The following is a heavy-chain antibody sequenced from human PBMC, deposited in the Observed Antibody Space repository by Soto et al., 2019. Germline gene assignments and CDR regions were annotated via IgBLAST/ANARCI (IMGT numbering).Heavy chain of an antibody. CDR1: GYSISSDYY. J-gene: IGHJ5*02. CDR2: IXXSXXX. D-gene: IGHD2-15*01. Sequence: SETLSLTCAVSGYSISSDYYWGWIRQSPRKGLXWIXXIXXSXXXXXNXXLRSRVIISVDTSKNQFSLKLSSVTAAETAVYYCARRHCNGGSCAFDLWGQGTLVNVSS. CDR3: ARRHCNGGSCAFDL. V-gene: IGHV4-38-2*01.